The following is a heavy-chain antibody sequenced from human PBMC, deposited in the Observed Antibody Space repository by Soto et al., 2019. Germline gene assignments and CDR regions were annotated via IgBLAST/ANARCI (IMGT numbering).Heavy chain of an antibody. CDR2: IKDSGRT. CDR1: GGSINTYY. V-gene: IGHV4-59*01. CDR3: ARDRLAAAAREVAFDF. D-gene: IGHD6-13*01. J-gene: IGHJ3*01. Sequence: SETLSLTCTVSGGSINTYYWSWIRQSPGRGLEWIGFIKDSGRTTYNPSLKSRATILVDTSQNQFTLKLTSVTPADTAVYFCARDRLAAAAREVAFDFWGQGTMVT.